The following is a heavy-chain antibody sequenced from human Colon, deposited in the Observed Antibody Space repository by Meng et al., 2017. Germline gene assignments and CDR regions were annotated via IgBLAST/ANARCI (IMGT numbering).Heavy chain of an antibody. CDR1: GGSISSSNW. CDR3: ASFPPPGKQWLVTDY. D-gene: IGHD6-19*01. Sequence: LQEPGPGLVKPSGTLSLNCAVSGGSISSSNWWSWVRQPPGKGLEWIGEIYHSGSTNYNPSLKSRVTISVDKSKNQFSLKLSSVTAADTAVYYCASFPPPGKQWLVTDYWGQGTLVTVSS. V-gene: IGHV4-4*02. J-gene: IGHJ4*02. CDR2: IYHSGST.